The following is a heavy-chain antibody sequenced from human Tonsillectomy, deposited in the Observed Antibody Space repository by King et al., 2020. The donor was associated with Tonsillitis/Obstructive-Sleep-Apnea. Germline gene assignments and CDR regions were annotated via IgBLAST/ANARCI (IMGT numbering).Heavy chain of an antibody. CDR1: GYSFTSYW. CDR3: ARQMIAVAGPFDY. Sequence: VQLVESGAEVKKPGESLKISCKGSGYSFTSYWIGWMRQMPGKGLEWMGIIYPGDSDTRYSPSFQGQVTISADKSISTASLQWSSLKASDTAMYYCARQMIAVAGPFDYWGQGTLVTASS. D-gene: IGHD6-19*01. V-gene: IGHV5-51*01. J-gene: IGHJ4*02. CDR2: IYPGDSDT.